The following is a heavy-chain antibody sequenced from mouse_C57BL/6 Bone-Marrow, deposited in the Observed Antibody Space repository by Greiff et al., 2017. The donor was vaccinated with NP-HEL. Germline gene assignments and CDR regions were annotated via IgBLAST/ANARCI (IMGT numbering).Heavy chain of an antibody. D-gene: IGHD2-3*01. V-gene: IGHV1-80*01. CDR3: AKIEIYDGYWYFDV. Sequence: QVQLQQSGAELVKPGASVKISCKASGYAFSSYWMNWVKQRPGTGLEWIGQIYPGDGDTNYNGKFKGKATLTADKSSSTAYMQLSSLTSEDSAVYFCAKIEIYDGYWYFDVWGTGTTVTVSS. CDR2: IYPGDGDT. J-gene: IGHJ1*03. CDR1: GYAFSSYW.